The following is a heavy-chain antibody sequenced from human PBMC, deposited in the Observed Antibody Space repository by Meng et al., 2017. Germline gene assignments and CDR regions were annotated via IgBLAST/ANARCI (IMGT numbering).Heavy chain of an antibody. J-gene: IGHJ4*02. CDR2: IIPIFGTA. CDR3: ARERLDYYDSSGYYLGGFDY. Sequence: QVQMVRSGAEVTKPGSSVKVSCKASGGTFSSYAISWVRQAPGQGLEWMGGIIPIFGTANYAQKFQGRVTITADESTSTAYMELSSLRSEDTAVYYCARERLDYYDSSGYYLGGFDYWGQGTLVTVSS. V-gene: IGHV1-69*01. CDR1: GGTFSSYA. D-gene: IGHD3-22*01.